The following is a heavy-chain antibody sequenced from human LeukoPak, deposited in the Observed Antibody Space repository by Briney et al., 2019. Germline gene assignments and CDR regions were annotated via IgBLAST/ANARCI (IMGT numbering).Heavy chain of an antibody. Sequence: SETLPLTCTVSGGSIGSSSYYWGWIRQPPGKGLEWIGSIYYSGSTYYNPSLKSRVTISVDTSKNQFSLKLSSVTAADTAVYYCARVQGDSSSFGFFPPALGRYYFDYWGQGTLVTVSS. J-gene: IGHJ4*02. CDR1: GGSIGSSSYY. V-gene: IGHV4-39*07. CDR3: ARVQGDSSSFGFFPPALGRYYFDY. D-gene: IGHD6-6*01. CDR2: IYYSGST.